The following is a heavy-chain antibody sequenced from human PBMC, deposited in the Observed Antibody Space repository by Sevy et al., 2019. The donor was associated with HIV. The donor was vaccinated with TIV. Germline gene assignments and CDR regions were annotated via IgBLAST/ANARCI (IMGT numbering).Heavy chain of an antibody. CDR2: INAGNGNT. V-gene: IGHV1-3*01. D-gene: IGHD5-12*01. J-gene: IGHJ3*02. CDR1: GYTFTSYA. Sequence: ASVKVSCKASGYTFTSYAMHWVRQAPGQRLEWMGWINAGNGNTKYSQKFQGRVTITRDTSASTAYMELSSLRSEDTAVYYCAREVATLQFSGAFDIWGQGTMVTVSS. CDR3: AREVATLQFSGAFDI.